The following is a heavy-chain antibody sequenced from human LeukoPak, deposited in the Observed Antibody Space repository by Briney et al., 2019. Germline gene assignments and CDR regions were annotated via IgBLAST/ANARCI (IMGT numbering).Heavy chain of an antibody. Sequence: ASVKVSCKASGYIFTGYYIHWVRQAPGQGLEWMGIINPSDGSTSYAQKFQGRVTMTRDTSTNTVYMEVSSLRSQDTAVYYCAREFLSGGFDSWGQGTLVTVSS. CDR3: AREFLSGGFDS. D-gene: IGHD6-19*01. V-gene: IGHV1-46*01. J-gene: IGHJ4*02. CDR2: INPSDGST. CDR1: GYIFTGYY.